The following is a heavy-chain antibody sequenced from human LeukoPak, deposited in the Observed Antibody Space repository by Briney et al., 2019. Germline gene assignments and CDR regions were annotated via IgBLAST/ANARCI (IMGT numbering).Heavy chain of an antibody. D-gene: IGHD3-22*01. CDR3: ARAYSYYSGLDY. CDR2: IYTSGST. V-gene: IGHV4-4*07. Sequence: SETLPLTCTVSGGSISSYYWNWIRQPAEKGLEWIGRIYTSGSTNYNPSLKSRVTMSLDMSKNQFSLKLSSVTAADTAVYYCARAYSYYSGLDYWGQGTLVTVSS. J-gene: IGHJ4*02. CDR1: GGSISSYY.